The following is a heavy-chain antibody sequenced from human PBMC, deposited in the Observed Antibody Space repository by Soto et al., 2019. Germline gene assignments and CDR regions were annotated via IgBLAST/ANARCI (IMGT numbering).Heavy chain of an antibody. Sequence: QAHLEQSGAEVKRPGASVKVSCKASGYTFSDFDINWLRQAAGHGPEWMGWMNAKSGDTFSAQRFQGKFNMTWDTSLRTAYMEVGSLTSDDAANYYCARGNSFNYAGIDVCGQGTTVAVSS. CDR2: MNAKSGDT. J-gene: IGHJ6*02. CDR3: ARGNSFNYAGIDV. D-gene: IGHD3-16*01. V-gene: IGHV1-8*01. CDR1: GYTFSDFD.